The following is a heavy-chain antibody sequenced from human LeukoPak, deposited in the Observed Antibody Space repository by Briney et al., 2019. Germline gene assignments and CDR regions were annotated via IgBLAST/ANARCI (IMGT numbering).Heavy chain of an antibody. CDR2: IRYDGSNK. D-gene: IGHD3-22*01. Sequence: GGSLRLSCAASGFTFSSYGMHWVRQAPGKGLEWVAFIRYDGSNKYYADSVKGRFTISRDNSKNTLYLQMNSLRAEDTAVYYCATLYYYDSSGYFDYWGQGTLVTVSS. J-gene: IGHJ4*02. CDR1: GFTFSSYG. V-gene: IGHV3-30*02. CDR3: ATLYYYDSSGYFDY.